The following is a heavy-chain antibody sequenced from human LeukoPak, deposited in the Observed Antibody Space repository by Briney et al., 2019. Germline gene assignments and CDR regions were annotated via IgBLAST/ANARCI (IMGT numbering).Heavy chain of an antibody. D-gene: IGHD3-10*01. V-gene: IGHV5-51*01. CDR3: ARHYYGSGSYPDY. Sequence: GESLKISCHGSGYSFTSYWIGWVRQMPGKGLEWMVIIYPGDSDTRYSPSFQGQVTISADKSISTAYLQWSSVKASDTAMYYCARHYYGSGSYPDYWGQGTLVTVSS. CDR1: GYSFTSYW. CDR2: IYPGDSDT. J-gene: IGHJ4*02.